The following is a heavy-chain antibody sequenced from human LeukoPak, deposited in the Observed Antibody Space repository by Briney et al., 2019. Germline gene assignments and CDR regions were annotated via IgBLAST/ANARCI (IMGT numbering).Heavy chain of an antibody. V-gene: IGHV3-48*01. Sequence: GGSLRLSCAASGFTFSSYSMNWVRQAPGKGLEWISYIRSSSRTIYYADSVKGRFTISRDNAKNSLFLQMNSLRAEDTAVYYCARSSRELGGYAPWELMPPFDFWGQGTLVTVSS. CDR2: IRSSSRTI. J-gene: IGHJ4*02. CDR3: ARSSRELGGYAPWELMPPFDF. D-gene: IGHD1-7*01. CDR1: GFTFSSYS.